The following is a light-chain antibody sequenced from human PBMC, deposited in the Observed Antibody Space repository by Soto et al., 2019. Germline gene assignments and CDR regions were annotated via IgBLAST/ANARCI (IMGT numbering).Light chain of an antibody. CDR3: QHYSSYPLA. CDR2: QAS. Sequence: DIRMTQSPSTLSASVGDTVTITCRASQTISRYLAWYQQKPGKAPDLLIFQASSLQSGVPSRFTGTESGTEFTLTINSLQPEDFGTYYCQHYSSYPLAFGGGTKVEIK. V-gene: IGKV1-5*03. J-gene: IGKJ4*01. CDR1: QTISRY.